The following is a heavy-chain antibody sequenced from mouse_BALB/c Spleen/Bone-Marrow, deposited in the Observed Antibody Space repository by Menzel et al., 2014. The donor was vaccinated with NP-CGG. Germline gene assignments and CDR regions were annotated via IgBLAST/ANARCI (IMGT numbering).Heavy chain of an antibody. CDR2: INPNNVVT. V-gene: IGHV1-26*01. CDR3: AGRGYYGSSSYAMDY. Sequence: EVQLQQSGPELVKPGASVKISCKASGYSFTGYYMHWVKQSHVKSLEWIGGINPNNVVTSYNQKFKGKATLTVDKSSSTAYMELRSLTSEDSAVYYCAGRGYYGSSSYAMDYWGQGTSVTVSS. J-gene: IGHJ4*01. CDR1: GYSFTGYY. D-gene: IGHD1-1*01.